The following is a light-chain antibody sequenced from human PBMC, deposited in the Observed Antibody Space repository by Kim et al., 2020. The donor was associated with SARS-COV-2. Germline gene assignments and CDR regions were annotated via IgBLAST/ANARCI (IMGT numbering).Light chain of an antibody. Sequence: ASVGDRVTITCRASQSISSYLSWYQQKPGKAPKLLIYAGSSLQSGVPLRFSGSGSGTEYTLTISSLQPEDFATYYCQHSYTTPRTFGQGTKVDIK. CDR3: QHSYTTPRT. V-gene: IGKV1-39*01. CDR2: AGS. CDR1: QSISSY. J-gene: IGKJ1*01.